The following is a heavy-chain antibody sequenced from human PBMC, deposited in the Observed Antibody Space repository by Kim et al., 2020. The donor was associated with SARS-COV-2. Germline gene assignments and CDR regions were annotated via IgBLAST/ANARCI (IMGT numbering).Heavy chain of an antibody. CDR1: GFTFSEYY. D-gene: IGHD3-9*01. J-gene: IGHJ5*02. V-gene: IGHV3-11*05. CDR3: AGDDYDILTGYYPGGGWFDP. Sequence: GGSLRLSCAASGFTFSEYYMSWIRQAAGKGLEWVSYISSSSSFTNYADSVKGRFTISRDNAKNSLYLQMNSLRAEDTAVYYCAGDDYDILTGYYPGGGWFDPWGQGTLVTVAS. CDR2: ISSSSSFT.